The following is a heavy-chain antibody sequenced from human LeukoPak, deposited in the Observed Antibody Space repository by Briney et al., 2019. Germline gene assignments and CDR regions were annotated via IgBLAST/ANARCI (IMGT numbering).Heavy chain of an antibody. V-gene: IGHV4-59*01. D-gene: IGHD1-26*01. CDR3: ARGDYYYMDV. CDR2: IYSSVST. Sequence: PSETLSLTCRVSGGSISSYYWSWIRQPPGKGLEWIGYIYSSVSTNYNPSLKSRVTISADTSKNQFSLKLSSVTAADTAVYYCARGDYYYMDVWGKGTTVTVPS. CDR1: GGSISSYY. J-gene: IGHJ6*03.